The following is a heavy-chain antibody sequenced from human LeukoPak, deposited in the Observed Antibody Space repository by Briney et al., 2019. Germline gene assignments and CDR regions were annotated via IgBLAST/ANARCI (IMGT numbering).Heavy chain of an antibody. CDR3: ARLARGGTDNKYYFDY. CDR2: INPNTGDT. D-gene: IGHD3-16*01. CDR1: GYTFTDYY. V-gene: IGHV1-2*06. J-gene: IGHJ4*02. Sequence: GASVKVSCKASGYTFTDYYMHWVRQAPGQALEWMGRINPNTGDTNYAQKFQGRDTVNKDTSTSTAYMELNRLRSADTAVYYCARLARGGTDNKYYFDYWGQGTLVTVSS.